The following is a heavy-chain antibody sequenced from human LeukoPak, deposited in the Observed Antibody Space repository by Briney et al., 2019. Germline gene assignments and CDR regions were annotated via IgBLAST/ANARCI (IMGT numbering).Heavy chain of an antibody. Sequence: SETLSLTYTVSGGSISSSSYYWGWIRQPPGKGLEWIGEINHSGSTNYNPSLKSRVTISVDTSKNQFSLKLSSVTAADTAVYYCARHVRKYYYDSSGYSYFDYWGQGTLVTVSS. CDR2: INHSGST. CDR1: GGSISSSSYY. CDR3: ARHVRKYYYDSSGYSYFDY. V-gene: IGHV4-39*01. J-gene: IGHJ4*02. D-gene: IGHD3-22*01.